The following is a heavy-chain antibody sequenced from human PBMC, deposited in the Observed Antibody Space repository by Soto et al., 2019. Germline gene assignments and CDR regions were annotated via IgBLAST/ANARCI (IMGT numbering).Heavy chain of an antibody. D-gene: IGHD6-13*01. J-gene: IGHJ4*02. CDR1: GFTFSSYA. CDR2: VSGSGGST. CDR3: AKRRPHSISWYEVY. V-gene: IGHV3-23*01. Sequence: EVQLLESGGGLVQPGGSLRLSCAASGFTFSSYAMSWVRQAPGKGLEWVSAVSGSGGSTYYADSVKGRFTISRDNSKNTLNLQRNSLRAEDTAVYYCAKRRPHSISWYEVYWGQGTLFTVSS.